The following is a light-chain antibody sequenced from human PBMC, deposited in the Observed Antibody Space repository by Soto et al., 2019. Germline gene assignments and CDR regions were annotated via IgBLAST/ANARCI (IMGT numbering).Light chain of an antibody. CDR3: ATWDDSLNVV. Sequence: QAVVTQSPSASGTPGQRVSISCSGSTSNIGTNTVSWYQHVPGTAPKLLIYSNDQRPSAVPGRFSGSKSGTSASLAISGLLSEDEADYHCATWDDSLNVVFGGGTKLTVL. CDR2: SND. J-gene: IGLJ2*01. CDR1: TSNIGTNT. V-gene: IGLV1-44*01.